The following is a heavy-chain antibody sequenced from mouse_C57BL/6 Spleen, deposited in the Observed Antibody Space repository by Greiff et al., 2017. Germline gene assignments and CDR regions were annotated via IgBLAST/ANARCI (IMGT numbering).Heavy chain of an antibody. CDR3: ARDSKGDYYAMDY. CDR2: ISDGGSYT. D-gene: IGHD2-5*01. CDR1: GFTFSSYA. Sequence: EVKLMESGGGLVKPGGSLKLSCAASGFTFSSYAMSWVRQTPEKRLEWVATISDGGSYTYYPDNVKGRFTISRDNAKNNLYLQMSHLKSEDTAMYYCARDSKGDYYAMDYWGQGTSVTVSS. V-gene: IGHV5-4*01. J-gene: IGHJ4*01.